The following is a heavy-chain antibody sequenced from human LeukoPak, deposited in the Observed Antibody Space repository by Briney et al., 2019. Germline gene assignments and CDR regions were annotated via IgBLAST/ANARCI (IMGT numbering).Heavy chain of an antibody. D-gene: IGHD1-26*01. V-gene: IGHV1-24*01. J-gene: IGHJ4*02. CDR3: ATVPLSGSYFFDY. Sequence: GSVKLSCKVSGYTLTELSMHWVRQAPGKGLEWMGGFDPEDGETIYAQKFQGRVTMTEDTSTDTAYMELSSLRSEDTAVYYCATVPLSGSYFFDYWGQGTLVTVSS. CDR2: FDPEDGET. CDR1: GYTLTELS.